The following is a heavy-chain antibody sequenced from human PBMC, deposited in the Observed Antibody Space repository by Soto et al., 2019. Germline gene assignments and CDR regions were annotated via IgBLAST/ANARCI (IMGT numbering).Heavy chain of an antibody. CDR2: ISSSSSYI. CDR3: ARDLSSSWNYYYYYMDV. CDR1: GFTFSSYS. D-gene: IGHD6-13*01. J-gene: IGHJ6*03. V-gene: IGHV3-21*01. Sequence: EVQLVESGGGLVKPGGSLRLSCAASGFTFSSYSMNWVRQAPGQGLEWVSSISSSSSYIYYADSVKGRFTISRDNAKNSLYLQMNSLRAEDTAVYYCARDLSSSWNYYYYYMDVWGKGTTVTVSS.